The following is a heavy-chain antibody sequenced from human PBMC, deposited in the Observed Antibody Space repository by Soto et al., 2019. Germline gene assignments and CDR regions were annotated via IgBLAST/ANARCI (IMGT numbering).Heavy chain of an antibody. CDR3: ARDRGYCSSTSCPEYFQH. D-gene: IGHD2-2*01. CDR2: IYSGGST. V-gene: IGHV3-53*01. J-gene: IGHJ1*01. Sequence: PGGSLRLSCAASGFTVSSNYMSWVRQAPGKGLEWVSVIYSGGSTYYADSVKGLFTISRDNSKNTLYLQMNSLRAEDTAVYYCARDRGYCSSTSCPEYFQHWGQGTLVTVSS. CDR1: GFTVSSNY.